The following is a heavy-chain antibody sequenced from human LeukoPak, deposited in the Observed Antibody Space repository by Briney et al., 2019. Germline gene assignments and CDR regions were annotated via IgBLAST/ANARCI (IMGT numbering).Heavy chain of an antibody. CDR3: ADPFGDAFDM. CDR2: INNDGTST. J-gene: IGHJ3*02. D-gene: IGHD3-3*01. Sequence: GGSLRLSCTASGLTFSNYWMHWVRQTPGKGLVWVSHINNDGTSTTYADSVKGRFTISRDNAKNTLYLQMDSLRAEDSAMYYCADPFGDAFDMWGQGTMITVSS. CDR1: GLTFSNYW. V-gene: IGHV3-74*01.